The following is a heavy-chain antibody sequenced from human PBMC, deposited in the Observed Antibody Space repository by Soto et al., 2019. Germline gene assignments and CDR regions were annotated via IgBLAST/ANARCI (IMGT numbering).Heavy chain of an antibody. V-gene: IGHV3-30-3*01. D-gene: IGHD2-15*01. Sequence: GGSLRLSCAASGFTFSSYAMHWVRQAPGKGLEWVAVISYDGSNKYYADSVKGRFTTSRDNSKNTLYLQMNSLRAEDTAVYYCARDLAADFDYWGQGTLVTVSS. CDR1: GFTFSSYA. CDR2: ISYDGSNK. J-gene: IGHJ4*02. CDR3: ARDLAADFDY.